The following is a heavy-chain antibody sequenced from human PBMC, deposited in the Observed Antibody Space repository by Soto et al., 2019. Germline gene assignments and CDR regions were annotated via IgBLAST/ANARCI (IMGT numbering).Heavy chain of an antibody. CDR3: TTGSVEGV. CDR1: GFTFYNSW. D-gene: IGHD2-15*01. V-gene: IGHV3-15*07. CDR2: IKRNSDGGRT. J-gene: IGHJ6*02. Sequence: DVQLVESGGGLVKPGGSLRLSCAASGFTFYNSWMNWVRQAPGKGLEWVGRIKRNSDGGRTDYAAPVKGRFTISRDDSENTLYLQMNSLKTEDTAMYYCTTGSVEGVWGQGTTVSVSS.